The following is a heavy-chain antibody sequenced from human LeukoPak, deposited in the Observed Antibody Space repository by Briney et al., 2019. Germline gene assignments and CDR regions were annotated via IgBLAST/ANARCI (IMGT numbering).Heavy chain of an antibody. CDR2: IYSGGGT. J-gene: IGHJ4*02. CDR3: TRPVYAGYFDY. D-gene: IGHD1-14*01. Sequence: GGSLRLSCAASGFTVSSNYMSWVRKAPGKGLEWVSVIYSGGGTYYADSVKGRFTISRDNSKNTLYLQMNSLRAEDTAVYYCTRPVYAGYFDYWGQGTLVTVSS. V-gene: IGHV3-53*01. CDR1: GFTVSSNY.